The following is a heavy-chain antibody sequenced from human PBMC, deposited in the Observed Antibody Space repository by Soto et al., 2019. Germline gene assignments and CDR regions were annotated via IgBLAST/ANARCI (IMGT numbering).Heavy chain of an antibody. CDR1: GYSISSSNW. V-gene: IGHV4-28*01. Sequence: SETLSLTCAVSGYSISSSNWWGWIRQPPGKGLEWIGYIYYSGTNYYNPSLKNRVTMSIDTSKNQFSLKLTSLTAVDTAVYYCARREIQGPIDYWGQGTLVTVSS. D-gene: IGHD1-26*01. CDR3: ARREIQGPIDY. J-gene: IGHJ4*02. CDR2: IYYSGTN.